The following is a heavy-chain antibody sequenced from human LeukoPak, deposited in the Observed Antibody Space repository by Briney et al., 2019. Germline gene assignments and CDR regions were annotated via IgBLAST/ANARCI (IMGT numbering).Heavy chain of an antibody. J-gene: IGHJ4*02. V-gene: IGHV6-1*01. D-gene: IGHD1-26*01. CDR3: AGTGSYFRY. CDR1: GDSVSSNSAT. CDR2: TYYRSKWYF. Sequence: SQTLSLTCAISGDSVSSNSATWNWIRQSPSRGLEWLGRTYYRSKWYFDYGMSVKSRITINPDTSKNQFSLQLHSVTPDDTAVYFCAGTGSYFRYWDQGTLVTV.